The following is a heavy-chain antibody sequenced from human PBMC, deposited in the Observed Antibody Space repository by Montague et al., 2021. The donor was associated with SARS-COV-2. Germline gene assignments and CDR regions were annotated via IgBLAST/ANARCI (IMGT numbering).Heavy chain of an antibody. J-gene: IGHJ4*01. D-gene: IGHD1-26*01. CDR2: ISHDESNH. Sequence: SLRLSCAASRLPFNGYAMHWVRQAPGKGLEWLTFISHDESNHRYADSVKGRFTISRDNSKNTLYLQMDSLRPEDTAVYYCAREGYRSGSIYIAYWGQGTLVTVSS. CDR1: RLPFNGYA. V-gene: IGHV3-30*04. CDR3: AREGYRSGSIYIAY.